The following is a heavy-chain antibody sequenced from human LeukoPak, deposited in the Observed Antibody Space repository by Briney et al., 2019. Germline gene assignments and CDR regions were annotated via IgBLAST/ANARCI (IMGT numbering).Heavy chain of an antibody. V-gene: IGHV3-23*01. CDR1: GFTFGSYA. CDR2: IFGSGGGA. D-gene: IGHD2-15*01. CDR3: AKTTTGYSSGRYPAWPIDH. J-gene: IGHJ5*02. Sequence: GGSLRLSCAASGFTFGSYAMYWVRQAPGKGLEWVSCIFGSGGGAHYADSVKGRFTISRDNSKNTVYLQMDSLRAEDTATYYCAKTTTGYSSGRYPAWPIDHWGPGTLVHVSS.